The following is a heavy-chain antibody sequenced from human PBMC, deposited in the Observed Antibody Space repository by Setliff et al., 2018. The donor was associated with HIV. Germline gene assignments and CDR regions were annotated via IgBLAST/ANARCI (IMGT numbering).Heavy chain of an antibody. D-gene: IGHD6-13*01. V-gene: IGHV4-4*07. Sequence: SETLSLTCTVSGGSISSYYWSWIRQPAGKGLEWIWRIYSSGNTYYNPSLKSRVSISVDRSKNHFSLRLSSVTAADTAVYYCARGGSRGSWYWDYWGQGTLVTVSS. CDR2: IYSSGNT. CDR3: ARGGSRGSWYWDY. CDR1: GGSISSYY. J-gene: IGHJ4*02.